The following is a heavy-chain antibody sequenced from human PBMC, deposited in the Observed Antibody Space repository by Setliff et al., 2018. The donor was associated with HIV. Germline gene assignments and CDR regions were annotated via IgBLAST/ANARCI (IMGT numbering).Heavy chain of an antibody. V-gene: IGHV3-30*02. Sequence: GGSLRLSCAASGFTFSAHGMHWVRQAPGKGLEWVTFINYDDNYEYYADSVKGRFTISRDNSKSTVDLQMTSLTAEDTAVYYCVKDYHVAATDYWGQGTLVTVSS. CDR1: GFTFSAHG. J-gene: IGHJ4*02. CDR2: INYDDNYE. D-gene: IGHD6-13*01. CDR3: VKDYHVAATDY.